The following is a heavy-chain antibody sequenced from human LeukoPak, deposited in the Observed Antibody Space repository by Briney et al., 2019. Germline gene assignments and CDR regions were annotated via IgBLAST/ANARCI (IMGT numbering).Heavy chain of an antibody. Sequence: GSSVKVSCKASGGTFSSYAISWVRQAPGQGLEWMGRIIPILGIANYAQKFQGRVTITADKSTSTAYMELSGLGSEDTAVYYCAAISSSGWFYFDSWGQGTLVTVSS. J-gene: IGHJ4*02. CDR2: IIPILGIA. CDR3: AAISSSGWFYFDS. D-gene: IGHD6-19*01. CDR1: GGTFSSYA. V-gene: IGHV1-69*04.